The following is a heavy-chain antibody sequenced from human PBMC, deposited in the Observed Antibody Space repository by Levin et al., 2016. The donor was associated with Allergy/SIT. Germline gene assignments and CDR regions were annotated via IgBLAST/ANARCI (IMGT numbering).Heavy chain of an antibody. CDR1: GFTVSSNF. Sequence: GGSLRLSCAASGFTVSSNFMSWVRQAPGKGLEWVSVIYSGGSTNYADSVKGRFTISRDNSKNTLYLQMSSLRAEDTAVYYCVKNVQSSGWYYFDYWGQGTLVTVSP. D-gene: IGHD6-19*01. J-gene: IGHJ4*02. V-gene: IGHV3-66*01. CDR2: IYSGGST. CDR3: VKNVQSSGWYYFDY.